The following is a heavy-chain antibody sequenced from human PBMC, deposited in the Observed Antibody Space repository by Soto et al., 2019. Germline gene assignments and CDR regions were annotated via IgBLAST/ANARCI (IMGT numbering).Heavy chain of an antibody. CDR1: GFTFDDYA. J-gene: IGHJ4*02. CDR3: AKDIKHLASSCDY. D-gene: IGHD6-6*01. V-gene: IGHV3-9*01. Sequence: GGSLRLSCAASGFTFDDYAMHWVRQAPGKGLEWVSGISWNSGSIGYADSVKGRFTISRDNAKNSLYLQMNSLRAEDTALYYCAKDIKHLASSCDYWGQGTLVTVSS. CDR2: ISWNSGSI.